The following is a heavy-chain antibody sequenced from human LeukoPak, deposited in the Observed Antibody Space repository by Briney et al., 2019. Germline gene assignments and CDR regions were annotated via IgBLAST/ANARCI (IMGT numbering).Heavy chain of an antibody. CDR3: ARGSRFGVVGRDAFDI. CDR2: IKQDGSEK. CDR1: GFTFTTYG. Sequence: GGSLRLSCSASGFTFTTYGMNWVRQAPGKGLEWVANIKQDGSEKYYVDSVKGRFTISRDNAKNSLYLQVNSLRAEDTAVYYCARGSRFGVVGRDAFDIWGQGTVVTVSS. V-gene: IGHV3-7*01. D-gene: IGHD3-3*01. J-gene: IGHJ3*02.